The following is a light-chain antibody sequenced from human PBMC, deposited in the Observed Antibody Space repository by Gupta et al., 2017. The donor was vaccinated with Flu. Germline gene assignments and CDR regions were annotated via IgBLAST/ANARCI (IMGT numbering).Light chain of an antibody. Sequence: QSALTQPASVSGSPGQSITISCTGTSSDVGGYNYVSWYQQHPGKAPKFMIYEVSNRPSGFSNRFSGSKSGNTASLTISGLQAEDEADYYCSSYTSSSTLVFGGGTKLTVL. V-gene: IGLV2-14*01. CDR2: EVS. J-gene: IGLJ2*01. CDR1: SSDVGGYNY. CDR3: SSYTSSSTLV.